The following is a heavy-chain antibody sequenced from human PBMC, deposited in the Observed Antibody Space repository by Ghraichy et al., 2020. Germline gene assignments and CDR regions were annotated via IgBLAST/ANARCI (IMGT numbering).Heavy chain of an antibody. Sequence: ASVKVSCKASGYSFGKSNMHWVRQAPGQRLEWMGIIDPRGRDTNYAQKFQGRLIMTWDMSTTTAYIELSSLKSQDTAVYYCARDNNNWSVDYWGQGTLVTVSS. V-gene: IGHV1-46*01. CDR1: GYSFGKSN. D-gene: IGHD1-1*01. CDR2: IDPRGRDT. CDR3: ARDNNNWSVDY. J-gene: IGHJ4*02.